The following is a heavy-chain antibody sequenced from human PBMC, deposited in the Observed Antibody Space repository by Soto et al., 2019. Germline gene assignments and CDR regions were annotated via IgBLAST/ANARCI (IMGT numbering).Heavy chain of an antibody. CDR3: AKHLRAAPAAFDY. J-gene: IGHJ4*02. V-gene: IGHV3-23*01. CDR2: IGGSGSST. CDR1: GFTFSNYA. Sequence: EVQLLESGGGLVQPGGSLRLSCVASGFTFSNYAMSWVRQAPGKGLEWVSAIGGSGSSTYYADSVKGLFTISRDNPKNTLFLQLNNLRAEDTALYYCAKHLRAAPAAFDYWGQGTLLTVS. D-gene: IGHD6-13*01.